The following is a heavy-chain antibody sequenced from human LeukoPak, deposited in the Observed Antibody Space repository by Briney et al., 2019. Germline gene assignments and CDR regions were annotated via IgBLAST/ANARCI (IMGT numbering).Heavy chain of an antibody. Sequence: GGSLRLSCAASEFTFSSYAMYWVRQAPDQGLEWVALISYDGTNKYYADSVKGRFTISRDNSKNTVDLQMNSLRAEDTAVYYCASGGSSSWYSDYWGQGTLVTVSS. D-gene: IGHD6-13*01. CDR1: EFTFSSYA. J-gene: IGHJ4*02. CDR2: ISYDGTNK. V-gene: IGHV3-30*14. CDR3: ASGGSSSWYSDY.